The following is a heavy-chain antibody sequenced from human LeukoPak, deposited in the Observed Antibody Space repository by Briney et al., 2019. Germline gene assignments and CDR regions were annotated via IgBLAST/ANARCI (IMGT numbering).Heavy chain of an antibody. CDR2: IRSKAYGGTT. Sequence: GGSLRLSCTASGFTFGNYGMRWVRQAPGKGLEWVGFIRSKAYGGTTEYAASVKGRFTISRDDSKNIAYMQMNSLKSEDKAAYYCSRDERLQYSSSRYWRWGQGTLVTVSS. D-gene: IGHD6-13*01. CDR1: GFTFGNYG. J-gene: IGHJ4*02. CDR3: SRDERLQYSSSRYWR. V-gene: IGHV3-49*04.